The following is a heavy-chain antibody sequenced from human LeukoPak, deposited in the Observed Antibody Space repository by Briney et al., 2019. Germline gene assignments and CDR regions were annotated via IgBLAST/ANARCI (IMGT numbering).Heavy chain of an antibody. D-gene: IGHD6-6*01. J-gene: IGHJ4*02. CDR2: ISSSSSYI. CDR3: ARDLRQLAPDDY. Sequence: GGSLRLSCAASGFTFSSYSMNWVRQAPGKGLEWVSSISSSSSYIYYADSVKGRFTISRDNAKNSLYLQMNSLRAEDTAVYYCARDLRQLAPDDYWGQGTLVTVSS. V-gene: IGHV3-21*01. CDR1: GFTFSSYS.